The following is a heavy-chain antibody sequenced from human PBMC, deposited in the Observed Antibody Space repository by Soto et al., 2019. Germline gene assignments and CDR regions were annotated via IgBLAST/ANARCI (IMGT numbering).Heavy chain of an antibody. CDR1: AFTLTRHS. V-gene: IGHV3-21*06. CDR2: ISSTTNYI. Sequence: GGSMRLSCAAYAFTLTRHSMNWVRPAPGKGLEWVSSISSTTNYIYYGDSMKGRFTITRDNAKNSLYLEMNSLRAEDTAVYYCARESEDLTSNFDYWGQGTLVTVSS. CDR3: ARESEDLTSNFDY. J-gene: IGHJ4*02.